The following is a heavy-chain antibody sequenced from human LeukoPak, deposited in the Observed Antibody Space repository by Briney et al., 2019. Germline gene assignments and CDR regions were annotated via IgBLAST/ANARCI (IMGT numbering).Heavy chain of an antibody. J-gene: IGHJ4*02. CDR2: IIPIFGTS. CDR1: GGAFSHYA. CDR3: ATSPRGSDGYNPLAN. D-gene: IGHD5-24*01. Sequence: SVKVSCKASGGAFSHYAFSWLRQAPGQGLEWMGGIIPIFGTSYFAETVQARFTITTDELTSTDYMDLRSLTSGDTAIYYCATSPRGSDGYNPLANWGQGTLVTVSS. V-gene: IGHV1-69*05.